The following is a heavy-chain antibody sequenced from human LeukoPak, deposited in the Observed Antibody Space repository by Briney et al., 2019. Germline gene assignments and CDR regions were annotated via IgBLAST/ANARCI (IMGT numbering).Heavy chain of an antibody. CDR1: GGSISSYY. CDR3: ARDRRITMIVEGDAFDI. Sequence: SETLSLTCTVSGGSISSYYWSWIRRPAGKGLEWIGRIYTSGSTNYNPSLKSRVTMSVDTSKNQFSLKLSSVTAADTAVYYCARDRRITMIVEGDAFDIWGQGTMVTVSS. V-gene: IGHV4-4*07. D-gene: IGHD3-22*01. J-gene: IGHJ3*02. CDR2: IYTSGST.